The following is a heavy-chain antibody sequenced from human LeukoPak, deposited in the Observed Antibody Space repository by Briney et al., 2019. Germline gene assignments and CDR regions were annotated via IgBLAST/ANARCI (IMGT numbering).Heavy chain of an antibody. CDR1: GFTFSSYA. D-gene: IGHD3-3*01. V-gene: IGHV3-23*01. CDR2: ISGSGGST. J-gene: IGHJ4*02. Sequence: GGSLRLSCAASGFTFSSYAMSWVRQAPGKGLEWVSAISGSGGSTYYADSVEGRFTISRDNSKNTLYLQMNSLRAEDTAVYYCAKGRQEITVYYFDYWGQGTLVTVSS. CDR3: AKGRQEITVYYFDY.